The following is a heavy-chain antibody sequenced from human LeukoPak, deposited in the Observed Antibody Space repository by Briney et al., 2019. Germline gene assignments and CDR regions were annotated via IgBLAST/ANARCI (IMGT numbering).Heavy chain of an antibody. CDR3: ARSAKTYYYGSGSYYDWFGP. J-gene: IGHJ5*02. V-gene: IGHV1-2*06. D-gene: IGHD3-10*01. CDR1: GYTFTSNY. Sequence: AASVKVSCKASGYTFTSNYIHWVRQAPGQGLEWMGRINPNSGGTNYAQKFQGRVTMTRDTSISTAYMELSRLRSDDTAVYYCARSAKTYYYGSGSYYDWFGPWGQGTLVTVSS. CDR2: INPNSGGT.